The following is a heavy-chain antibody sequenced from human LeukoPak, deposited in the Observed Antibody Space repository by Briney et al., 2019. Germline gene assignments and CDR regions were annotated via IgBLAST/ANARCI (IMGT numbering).Heavy chain of an antibody. Sequence: PGGSLRLSCAASGFTFSSYAMSWVRQAPGKRLEWVSAISGSGGSTYYADSVKGRFTISRDNSKNTLYLQMNSLRAEDTAVYYCANQYYYGSGSPKRRYYFDYWGQGTLVTVSS. D-gene: IGHD3-10*01. J-gene: IGHJ4*02. V-gene: IGHV3-23*01. CDR1: GFTFSSYA. CDR3: ANQYYYGSGSPKRRYYFDY. CDR2: ISGSGGST.